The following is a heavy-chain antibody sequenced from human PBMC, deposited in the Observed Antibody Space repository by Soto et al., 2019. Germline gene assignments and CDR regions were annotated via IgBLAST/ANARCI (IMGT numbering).Heavy chain of an antibody. Sequence: PGGSLRLSCAASGFTFDDYAMYWVRQAPGKGLEWVSRISWNSGSIGYADSVKGRFTISRDNAKNSLYLQMNSLRAEDTALYYCAKAVGSYGNFDYWGQGTLVTVSS. J-gene: IGHJ4*02. CDR3: AKAVGSYGNFDY. CDR1: GFTFDDYA. CDR2: ISWNSGSI. D-gene: IGHD5-18*01. V-gene: IGHV3-9*01.